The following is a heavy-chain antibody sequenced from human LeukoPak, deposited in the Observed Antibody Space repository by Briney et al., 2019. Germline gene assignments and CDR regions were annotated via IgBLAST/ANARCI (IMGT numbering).Heavy chain of an antibody. CDR2: IYVSGTT. D-gene: IGHD2-21*01. CDR3: AKDLVVIATVGFDY. J-gene: IGHJ4*02. Sequence: GGSLRLSCAASGFTVRDSYMSWVRQAPGKRLEWLAFIYVSGTTFYAASVKGRFTISRDNSKNTLYLQMNSLRAEDTAVYYCAKDLVVIATVGFDYWGQGTLVTVSS. V-gene: IGHV3-53*01. CDR1: GFTVRDSY.